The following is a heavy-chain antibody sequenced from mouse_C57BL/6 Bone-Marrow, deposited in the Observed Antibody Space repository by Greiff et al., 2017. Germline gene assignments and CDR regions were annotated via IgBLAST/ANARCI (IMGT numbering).Heavy chain of an antibody. CDR3: ARGYSNYFAWFAY. D-gene: IGHD2-5*01. CDR2: ISSGSSTI. Sequence: EVKVVESGGGLVKPGGSLKLSCAASGFTFSDYGMHWVRQAPETGLEWVAYISSGSSTIYYADTVKGRFTISRDNAKNTLFLQMTSLRSEDTAMYYCARGYSNYFAWFAYWGQGTLVTVSA. V-gene: IGHV5-17*01. CDR1: GFTFSDYG. J-gene: IGHJ3*01.